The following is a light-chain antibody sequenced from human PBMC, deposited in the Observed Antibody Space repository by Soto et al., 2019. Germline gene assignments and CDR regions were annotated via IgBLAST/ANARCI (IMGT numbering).Light chain of an antibody. V-gene: IGKV1-5*03. J-gene: IGKJ2*01. CDR3: QQYSSYSPYT. CDR1: QSISSW. CDR2: KAS. Sequence: DIQMTQSHSTLSASVGDRVTITCRASQSISSWLAWYLQKPGKAPKLLIYKASTLQDGVPSRFSGSGSGTEFTLTIRSLQPDDFATYYCQQYSSYSPYTFGQGTKLEIK.